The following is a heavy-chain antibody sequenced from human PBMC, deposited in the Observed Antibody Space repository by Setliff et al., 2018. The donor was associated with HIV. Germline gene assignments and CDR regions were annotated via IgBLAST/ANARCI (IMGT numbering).Heavy chain of an antibody. J-gene: IGHJ4*02. CDR3: ARTSRLHPFDY. V-gene: IGHV4-59*08. CDR1: GGLINSHY. D-gene: IGHD2-21*02. Sequence: SETLSLTCTVSGGLINSHYWNWIRQAPGKGLEWIGCVYYRGGVTYNPSLSSRVTISVDTAKNQFSLSLSSVTAGDTAIYFCARTSRLHPFDYWGQGKLVTVSS. CDR2: VYYRGGV.